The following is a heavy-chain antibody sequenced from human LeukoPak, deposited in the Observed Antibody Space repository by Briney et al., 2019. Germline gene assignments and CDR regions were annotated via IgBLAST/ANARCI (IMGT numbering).Heavy chain of an antibody. D-gene: IGHD3-3*01. Sequence: PSETLSLTCTVSGGSISNYYWSWIRQPAGKGLEWIGRISASGNTNYNPSLKSRVTMSVDTSMNLFALKLSSVTAADTAVYYCARRFQDWGQGTLVTVSS. J-gene: IGHJ4*02. CDR1: GGSISNYY. CDR2: ISASGNT. CDR3: ARRFQD. V-gene: IGHV4-4*07.